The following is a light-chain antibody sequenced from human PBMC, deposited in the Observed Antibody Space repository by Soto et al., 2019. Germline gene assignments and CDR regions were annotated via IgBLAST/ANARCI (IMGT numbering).Light chain of an antibody. CDR3: QKYYSYPPK. J-gene: IGKJ1*01. CDR1: QGISSY. V-gene: IGKV1-8*01. Sequence: ALRMTQSPSSLSASTGDRVTITCRASQGISSYLAWYQQKPGKAPKLLIYAASTLQSGVPSRFSGSGSGTDFTLTISCLQSEDFATYYCQKYYSYPPKFGQGTKVDIK. CDR2: AAS.